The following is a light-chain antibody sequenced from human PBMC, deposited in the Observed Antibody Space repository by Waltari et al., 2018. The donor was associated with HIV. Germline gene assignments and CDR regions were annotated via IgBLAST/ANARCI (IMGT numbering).Light chain of an antibody. CDR2: LGS. CDR1: QSLLHSNGYNS. V-gene: IGKV2-28*01. CDR3: RQALQTPIT. J-gene: IGKJ5*01. Sequence: IVMTQSPLSLPVTPREPASISCRSSQSLLHSNGYNSLDWYLQNPGQSPQVLMYLGSSRASGVPDRFSGSGSGTDFTLKISRVEAEDVGLYYCRQALQTPITFGQGTRLEIK.